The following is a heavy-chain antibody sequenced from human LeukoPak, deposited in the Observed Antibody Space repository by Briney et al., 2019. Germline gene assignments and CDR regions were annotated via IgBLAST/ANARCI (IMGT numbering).Heavy chain of an antibody. J-gene: IGHJ6*02. Sequence: PSETLSLTCAVYGGSFSGYYWSWIRQPPGKGLEWIGEINHSGSTNYNPSLKSRVTISVDTSKNQFSLKLSSVTAADTAVYYCARGTYGSGTYSSYYYYGMDVWGQGTTVTVSS. CDR1: GGSFSGYY. CDR2: INHSGST. V-gene: IGHV4-34*01. CDR3: ARGTYGSGTYSSYYYYGMDV. D-gene: IGHD3-10*01.